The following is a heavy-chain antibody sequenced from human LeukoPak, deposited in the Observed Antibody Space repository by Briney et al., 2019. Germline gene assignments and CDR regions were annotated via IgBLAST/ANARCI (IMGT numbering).Heavy chain of an antibody. Sequence: GGSLRLSCAASGFTFSSYSLNWVRQAAGKGLAWVSSISRSSSYIYYADSVKGRCTIFRDNAKKSLYLQIDIWTAWDQAVFCRASYVDTAMVDDYWGQGTLVTVSS. V-gene: IGHV3-21*04. CDR3: ASYVDTAMVDDY. J-gene: IGHJ4*02. CDR1: GFTFSSYS. D-gene: IGHD5-18*01. CDR2: ISRSSSYI.